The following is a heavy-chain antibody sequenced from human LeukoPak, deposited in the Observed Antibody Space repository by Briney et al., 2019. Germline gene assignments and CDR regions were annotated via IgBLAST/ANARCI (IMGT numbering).Heavy chain of an antibody. V-gene: IGHV7-4-1*02. Sequence: GASVKVSCKASGYTFTSYGISWVRQAPGQGLEWMGWINTNTGNPTYAQGFTGRFVFSLDTSVSTAYLQTSSLKAEDTAVYYCARDPEDSSGYYPLRYFQHWGQGTLVTVSS. CDR2: INTNTGNP. J-gene: IGHJ1*01. CDR3: ARDPEDSSGYYPLRYFQH. D-gene: IGHD3-22*01. CDR1: GYTFTSYG.